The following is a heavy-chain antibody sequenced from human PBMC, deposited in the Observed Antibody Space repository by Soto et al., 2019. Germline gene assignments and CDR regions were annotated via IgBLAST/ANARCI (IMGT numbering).Heavy chain of an antibody. Sequence: SETLSLTCTVSGGSISSYYWSWIRQPPGKGLEWIGYIYDSGSTNYNPPLKSRVTISVDTSKNQFSLKLSSVTAADTAVYYCAREAVAGYSSGWHGFFQHWGQGTLVIVSS. D-gene: IGHD6-19*01. J-gene: IGHJ1*01. CDR1: GGSISSYY. CDR2: IYDSGST. V-gene: IGHV4-59*01. CDR3: AREAVAGYSSGWHGFFQH.